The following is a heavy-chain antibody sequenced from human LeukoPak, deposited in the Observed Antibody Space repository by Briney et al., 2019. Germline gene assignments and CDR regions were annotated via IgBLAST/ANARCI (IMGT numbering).Heavy chain of an antibody. CDR1: GFTFSDYY. J-gene: IGHJ4*02. V-gene: IGHV3-11*06. D-gene: IGHD6-19*01. Sequence: GGSLRLSCAASGFTFSDYYMSCIRQAPGKGLEWVSYISSSSSYTNYADSVKGRFTISRDNAKNSLYLQMNSLRAEDTAVYYCARRGPLQWQVEGEYFDYRGQGTLVTVSS. CDR2: ISSSSSYT. CDR3: ARRGPLQWQVEGEYFDY.